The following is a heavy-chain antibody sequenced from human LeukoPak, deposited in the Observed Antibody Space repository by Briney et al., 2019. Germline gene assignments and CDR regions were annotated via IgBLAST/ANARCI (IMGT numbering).Heavy chain of an antibody. Sequence: GTSLRLSCAASGFTFSSHGMHWVRQAPGMGLEWVALILYDGSNEYYADSVQGRFTISRDSSRNTLYLQMNSLRAEDTAVYYCARDTGPGELGVRFNWGQGTLVTVSS. CDR1: GFTFSSHG. CDR3: ARDTGPGELGVRFN. V-gene: IGHV3-30*03. J-gene: IGHJ4*02. CDR2: ILYDGSNE. D-gene: IGHD3-10*01.